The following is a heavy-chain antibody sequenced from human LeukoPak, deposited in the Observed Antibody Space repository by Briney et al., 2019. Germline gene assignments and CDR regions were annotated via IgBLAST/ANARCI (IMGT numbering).Heavy chain of an antibody. CDR3: TRDPPGNYGFDY. J-gene: IGHJ4*02. CDR2: ITRSSSI. D-gene: IGHD4-11*01. CDR1: GFTFSNYN. Sequence: PGGSLRLSCAASGFTFSNYNMNWVRQAPGKGLEWVSSITRSSSIYYPDSVMGRFTISRDNAKNSLYLQMNSLRAEDTAVYYCTRDPPGNYGFDYWGQGTLVTVSS. V-gene: IGHV3-69-1*01.